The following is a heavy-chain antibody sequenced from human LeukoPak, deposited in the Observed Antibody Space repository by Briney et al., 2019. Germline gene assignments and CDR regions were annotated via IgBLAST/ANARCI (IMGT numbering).Heavy chain of an antibody. CDR1: GFTVSSNY. CDR2: IYSGGST. V-gene: IGHV3-53*01. Sequence: GGSLRLSCAASGFTVSSNYMSWVRQAPGEGLEWVSVIYSGGSTYYADSVKGRFTISKDNSKNTLYLQMNSLRVEDTTVYYCARDRMATIVVYWGRGTLVTVSS. D-gene: IGHD5-24*01. CDR3: ARDRMATIVVY. J-gene: IGHJ4*02.